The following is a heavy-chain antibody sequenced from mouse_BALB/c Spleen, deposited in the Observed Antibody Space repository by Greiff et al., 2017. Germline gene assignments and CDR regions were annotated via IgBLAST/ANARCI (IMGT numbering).Heavy chain of an antibody. V-gene: IGHV1-80*01. D-gene: IGHD1-1*01. CDR2: IYPGDGDT. Sequence: QVQLQQSGAELVRPGSSVKISCKASGYAFSSYWMNWVKQRPGQGLEWIGQIYPGDGDTNYNGKFKGKSTLTADKSSSTAYMQLSSLTSEDSAVYFCARSPYYYGSDYFDYWGQGTTLTVSS. CDR3: ARSPYYYGSDYFDY. CDR1: GYAFSSYW. J-gene: IGHJ2*01.